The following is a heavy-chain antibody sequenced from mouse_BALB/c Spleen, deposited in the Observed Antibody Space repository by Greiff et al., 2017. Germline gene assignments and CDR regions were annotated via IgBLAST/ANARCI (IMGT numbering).Heavy chain of an antibody. CDR3: ARHNYYGSSPYYFDY. J-gene: IGHJ2*01. CDR2: ISSGGGST. Sequence: EVKLMESGGGLVKPGGSLKLSCEASGFAFSSYDMSWVRQTPEKRLEWVAYISSGGGSTYYPDTVKGRFTISRDNAKNTLYLQMSSLKSEDTAMYYCARHNYYGSSPYYFDYWGQGTTLTVSS. V-gene: IGHV5-12-1*01. D-gene: IGHD1-1*01. CDR1: GFAFSSYD.